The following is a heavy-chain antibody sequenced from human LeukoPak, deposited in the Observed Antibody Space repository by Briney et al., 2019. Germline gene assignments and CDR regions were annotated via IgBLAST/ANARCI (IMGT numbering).Heavy chain of an antibody. D-gene: IGHD2-2*01. V-gene: IGHV3-7*01. CDR2: IKQDGSDK. CDR1: GFTFRIYW. Sequence: GGSLRLSCAASGFTFRIYWMNWVRQAPGKGLEWLANIKQDGSDKNYVDSVKGRFIISRDNAKNSLYLQMNSLRAEDTAVYYCARGYCTGPSCSRSYWGQGTLVTVSS. J-gene: IGHJ4*02. CDR3: ARGYCTGPSCSRSY.